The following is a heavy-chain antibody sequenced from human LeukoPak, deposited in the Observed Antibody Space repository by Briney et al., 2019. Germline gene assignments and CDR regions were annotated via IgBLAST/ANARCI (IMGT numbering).Heavy chain of an antibody. CDR2: VNRDGTEK. J-gene: IGHJ4*02. CDR3: VRGDWYFES. CDR1: GFNFSDSR. V-gene: IGHV3-7*04. D-gene: IGHD2-21*01. Sequence: PGGSLRLSCVTSGFNFSDSRMTWARQAPGKGLQWVANVNRDGTEKHFLDSVEGRFTISRDNAKKSLYLQMSSLRPQDTAVYFCVRGDWYFESWGQGTLVTVSS.